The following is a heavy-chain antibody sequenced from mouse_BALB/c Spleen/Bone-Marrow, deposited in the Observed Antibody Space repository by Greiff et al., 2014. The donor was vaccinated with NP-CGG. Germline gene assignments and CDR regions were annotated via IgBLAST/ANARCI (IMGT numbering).Heavy chain of an antibody. CDR1: GFNIKDYS. J-gene: IGHJ2*01. D-gene: IGHD4-1*01. CDR2: IDPEIGNT. CDR3: ARLFGTRDFDY. Sequence: VQLKQSGAELVRPGALVKLSCKASGFNIKDYSMHWVKQRPEQGLEWIGWIDPEIGNTLYDPKFQGKASITADTSSNTAYLQLSSLTSEDTAVYYCARLFGTRDFDYWGQGTTLTVSS. V-gene: IGHV14-1*02.